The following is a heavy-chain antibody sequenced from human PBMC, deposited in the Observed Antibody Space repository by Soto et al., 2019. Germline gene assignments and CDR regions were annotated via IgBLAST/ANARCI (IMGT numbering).Heavy chain of an antibody. J-gene: IGHJ4*02. Sequence: GGSLRLSCAASGFTFSSYAMHWVRQAPGKGLEWVAVISYDGSNKYYADSVKGRFTISRDNSKNTLYLQMNSLRAEDTAVYYCARVGVGAYSSSWYPDYWGQGTLVTVSS. CDR3: ARVGVGAYSSSWYPDY. D-gene: IGHD6-13*01. CDR2: ISYDGSNK. V-gene: IGHV3-30-3*01. CDR1: GFTFSSYA.